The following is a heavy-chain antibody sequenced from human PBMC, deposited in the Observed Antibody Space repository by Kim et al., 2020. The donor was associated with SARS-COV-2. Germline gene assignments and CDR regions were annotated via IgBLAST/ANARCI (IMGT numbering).Heavy chain of an antibody. D-gene: IGHD1-26*01. V-gene: IGHV3-23*01. CDR3: AKSAGELEYYFDY. Sequence: YADPVKGRFTISRDNSKNTLYLQMNSLRAEDTAVYYCAKSAGELEYYFDYWGQGTLVTVSS. J-gene: IGHJ4*02.